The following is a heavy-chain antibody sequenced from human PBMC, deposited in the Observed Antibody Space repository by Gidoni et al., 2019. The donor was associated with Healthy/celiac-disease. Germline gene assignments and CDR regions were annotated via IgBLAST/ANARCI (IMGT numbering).Heavy chain of an antibody. CDR1: GFTFSNAW. Sequence: EVQLVASGGGLVKPGGSLRLSCAASGFTFSNAWMSWVRQAPGKGLEWVGRIKSKTDGGTTDYAAPVKGRFTISRDDSKNTLYLQMNSLKTEDTAVYYCTTSDVGATTFDYWGQGTLVTVSS. V-gene: IGHV3-15*01. CDR2: IKSKTDGGTT. D-gene: IGHD1-26*01. CDR3: TTSDVGATTFDY. J-gene: IGHJ4*02.